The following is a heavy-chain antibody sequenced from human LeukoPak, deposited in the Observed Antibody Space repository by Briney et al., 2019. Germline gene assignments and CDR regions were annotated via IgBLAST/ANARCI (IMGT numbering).Heavy chain of an antibody. Sequence: SQTLSLTCAISADSVSSNSAAWNWIRQSPSRGLEWLGRTYYRSKWYNDYAVSVKSRISINPDTSKNQFSLQLNSVTPEDTAVYYCARGPTPSYYGSGSYLDYWGQGTLVTVSS. D-gene: IGHD3-10*01. J-gene: IGHJ4*02. CDR2: TYYRSKWYN. V-gene: IGHV6-1*01. CDR3: ARGPTPSYYGSGSYLDY. CDR1: ADSVSSNSAA.